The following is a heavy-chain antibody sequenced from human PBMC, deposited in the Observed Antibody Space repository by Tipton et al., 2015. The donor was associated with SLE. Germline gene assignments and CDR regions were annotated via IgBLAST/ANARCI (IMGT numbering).Heavy chain of an antibody. D-gene: IGHD3-10*01. V-gene: IGHV4-34*01. CDR1: GGSFSGYY. CDR3: ARRELLSWAFDI. CDR2: INHSGST. J-gene: IGHJ3*02. Sequence: TLSLTRAVYGGSFSGYYWSWIRQPPGKGLEWIGEINHSGSTNYNPSLKSRVTISVDTSKNQFSLKLSSVTAADTAVYYCARRELLSWAFDIWGQGTMVTVSS.